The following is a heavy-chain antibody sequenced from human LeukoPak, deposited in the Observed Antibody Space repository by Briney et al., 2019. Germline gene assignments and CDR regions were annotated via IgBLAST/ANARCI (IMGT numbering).Heavy chain of an antibody. CDR1: GYTFTSYY. D-gene: IGHD3-10*01. J-gene: IGHJ4*02. Sequence: ASVKVSCKASGYTFTSYYMHWVRQAPGQGLEWMGIINPSGGSTSYAQKFQGRVTITRDTSTSTVYMELSSLRSEDTAVYYCARDRSGFGELLTPGYFDYWGQGTLVTVSS. CDR2: INPSGGST. CDR3: ARDRSGFGELLTPGYFDY. V-gene: IGHV1-46*01.